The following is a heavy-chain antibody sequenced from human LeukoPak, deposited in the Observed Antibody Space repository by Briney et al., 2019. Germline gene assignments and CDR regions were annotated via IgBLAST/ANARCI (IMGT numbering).Heavy chain of an antibody. D-gene: IGHD2-21*01. Sequence: GGSLGLSCAASGFTFSSYWMDWVRQAPGKGLMWVSRIKSDGTDTGYADSVKGRFTISRDNAKNKLYLQINSLRVEDTGVYYCARDIAGRAYWGQGTLVTVSS. CDR1: GFTFSSYW. CDR3: ARDIAGRAY. J-gene: IGHJ4*02. V-gene: IGHV3-74*01. CDR2: IKSDGTDT.